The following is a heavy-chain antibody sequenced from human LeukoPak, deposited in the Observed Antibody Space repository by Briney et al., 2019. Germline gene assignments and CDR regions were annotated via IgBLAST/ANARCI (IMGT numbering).Heavy chain of an antibody. CDR1: GGSISSSSYY. Sequence: SETLSLTCTVSGGSISSSSYYWGWIRQPPGKGLEWIGSIYYSGSTYYNPSRKSRVTISVDTSRNQFSLKLSSVTAADTAMHSCAREAEDSGSYWGQGTLVTVSS. CDR2: IYYSGST. D-gene: IGHD1-26*01. J-gene: IGHJ4*02. V-gene: IGHV4-39*07. CDR3: AREAEDSGSY.